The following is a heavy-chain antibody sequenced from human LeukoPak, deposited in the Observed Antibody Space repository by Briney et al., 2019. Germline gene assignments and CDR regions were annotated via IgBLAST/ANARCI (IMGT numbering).Heavy chain of an antibody. Sequence: GGSLRLSCAASGFTFSSYAMSWVRQAPGKGLEWVSSISGSGGSTYYADSVKGRFTISRDNSKNTLYLQMNSLRAEDTAVYYCAKGLVAGSMKYFHHWGQGTLVTVSS. CDR3: AKGLVAGSMKYFHH. V-gene: IGHV3-23*01. J-gene: IGHJ1*01. CDR1: GFTFSSYA. D-gene: IGHD6-19*01. CDR2: ISGSGGST.